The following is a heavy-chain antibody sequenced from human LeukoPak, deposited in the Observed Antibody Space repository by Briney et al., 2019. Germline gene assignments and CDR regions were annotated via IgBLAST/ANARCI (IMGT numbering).Heavy chain of an antibody. CDR3: ARSLMVRGAINWLDP. Sequence: GGSLRLSCAASGSSFSSSGMHWVRQAPGKGLEWVAVIWYDGSHKYYADSVKGRFTISRDNSKNTMYLQMSSLRVEDTAVYYCARSLMVRGAINWLDPWGQGTLVIVSS. V-gene: IGHV3-33*01. CDR1: GSSFSSSG. J-gene: IGHJ5*02. CDR2: IWYDGSHK. D-gene: IGHD3-10*01.